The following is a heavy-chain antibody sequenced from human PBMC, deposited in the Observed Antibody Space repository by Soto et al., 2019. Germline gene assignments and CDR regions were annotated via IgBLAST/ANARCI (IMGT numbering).Heavy chain of an antibody. Sequence: ASVKVSCKASGYTFTGYYMHWVRQAPGQGLEWMGWINPNSGGTNYAQKFQGWVTMTRDTSISTAYMELSSLRSEDTAVYYCAIVDIVVVPAAPAYYYYYGMDVWGQGTTVTVSS. CDR1: GYTFTGYY. CDR2: INPNSGGT. D-gene: IGHD2-2*01. CDR3: AIVDIVVVPAAPAYYYYYGMDV. J-gene: IGHJ6*02. V-gene: IGHV1-2*04.